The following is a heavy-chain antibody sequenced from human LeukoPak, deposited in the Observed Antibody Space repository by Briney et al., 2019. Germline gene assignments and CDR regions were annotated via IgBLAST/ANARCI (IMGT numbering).Heavy chain of an antibody. Sequence: GGSLRLSCAASGFTVSSNYMSWVRQAPGKGLEWVSVIYSGGSTYYADSVKGRFTISRDNSMNTLYLQMNSLRAEDTAVYYCASVVPAAKWYGMDVWGKGTTVTVSS. J-gene: IGHJ6*04. V-gene: IGHV3-53*01. D-gene: IGHD2-2*01. CDR3: ASVVPAAKWYGMDV. CDR2: IYSGGST. CDR1: GFTVSSNY.